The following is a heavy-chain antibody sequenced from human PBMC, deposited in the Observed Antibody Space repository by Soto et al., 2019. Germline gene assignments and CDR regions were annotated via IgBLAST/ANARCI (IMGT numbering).Heavy chain of an antibody. D-gene: IGHD5-18*01. CDR2: IYYSGST. J-gene: IGHJ6*02. CDR1: GGSISSYY. CDR3: ARGGLPWYYYYGMDV. V-gene: IGHV4-59*01. Sequence: PSETLSLTCTVSGGSISSYYWSWIRQPPGKGLEWIGYIYYSGSTNYNPSLKSRVTISVDTSKNQFSLKLSSVTAADTAVYYCARGGLPWYYYYGMDVWGRGTTVTVSS.